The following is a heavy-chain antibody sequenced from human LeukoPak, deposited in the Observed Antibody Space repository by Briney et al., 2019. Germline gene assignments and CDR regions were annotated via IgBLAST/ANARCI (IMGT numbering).Heavy chain of an antibody. V-gene: IGHV4-39*01. CDR2: IYYSGST. D-gene: IGHD3-22*01. J-gene: IGHJ1*01. Sequence: SETLSLTCSVPGGFISSSSYYWGWIRQPPGKGLEWIGDIYYSGSTYFKPSLASRVAISIDTSKNQFSLRLSPVTAADTAVYYCARRRYYDSTGYLDRGQGTLVIVSS. CDR3: ARRRYYDSTGYLD. CDR1: GGFISSSSYY.